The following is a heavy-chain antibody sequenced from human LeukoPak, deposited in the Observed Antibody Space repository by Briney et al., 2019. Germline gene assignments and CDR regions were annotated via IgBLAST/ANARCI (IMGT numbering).Heavy chain of an antibody. CDR3: AREGLTYYYDSSGYSDEPLFDY. CDR1: GGTFSSYA. D-gene: IGHD3-22*01. V-gene: IGHV1-69*05. CDR2: IIPIFGTA. Sequence: GASVKVSCKVSGGTFSSYAISWVRQAPGQGLEWMGGIIPIFGTANYAQKFQGRVTITTDESTSTAYMELSSLRSEDTAVYYCAREGLTYYYDSSGYSDEPLFDYWGQGTLVTVSA. J-gene: IGHJ4*02.